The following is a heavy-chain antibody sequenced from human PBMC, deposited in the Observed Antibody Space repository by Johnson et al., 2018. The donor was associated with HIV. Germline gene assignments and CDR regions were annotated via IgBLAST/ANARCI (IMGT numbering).Heavy chain of an antibody. CDR3: ARVSMLFIAADAFDI. D-gene: IGHD2-21*01. CDR2: ISSGGSSI. Sequence: VQLVESGGGLVQPGGSLRLSCAASGFTFGSYAMSWVRQAPGKGLEWVSYISSGGSSIYYADSVKGRFTISRDNAKKSMYLQMNSLRAEDTAVYYCARVSMLFIAADAFDIWGQGTIVTVSS. V-gene: IGHV3-48*03. J-gene: IGHJ3*02. CDR1: GFTFGSYA.